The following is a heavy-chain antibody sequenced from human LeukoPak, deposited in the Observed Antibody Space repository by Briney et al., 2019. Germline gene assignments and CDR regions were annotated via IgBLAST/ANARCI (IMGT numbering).Heavy chain of an antibody. V-gene: IGHV1-8*03. J-gene: IGHJ4*02. CDR1: GGTFSSYD. CDR2: MNPNSGNT. CDR3: ARGDDYSSEDY. D-gene: IGHD4-11*01. Sequence: ASVKVSCKASGGTFSSYDINWVRQATGQGLEWMGWMNPNSGNTGYAQKFQGRVTITRNTSISTAYMELSSLRSEDTAVYYCARGDDYSSEDYWGQGTLVTVSS.